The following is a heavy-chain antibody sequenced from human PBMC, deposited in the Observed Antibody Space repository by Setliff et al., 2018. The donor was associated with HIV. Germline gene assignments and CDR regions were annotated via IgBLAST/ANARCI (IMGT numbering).Heavy chain of an antibody. V-gene: IGHV4-39*07. CDR3: ARARGPEGYFDS. J-gene: IGHJ4*02. CDR1: GGSISSNSYY. Sequence: SETLSLTCTVSGGSISSNSYYWGWIRQPPGKGLESIGTIYYSGSTYYKSSLKSRLTISVDTSKNQFSLKMSSVTAADTAVYYCARARGPEGYFDSWGQGTLVTVSS. D-gene: IGHD3-10*01. CDR2: IYYSGST.